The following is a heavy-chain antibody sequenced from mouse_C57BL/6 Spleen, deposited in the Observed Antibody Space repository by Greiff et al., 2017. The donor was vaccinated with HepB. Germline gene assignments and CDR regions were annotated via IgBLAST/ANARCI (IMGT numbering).Heavy chain of an antibody. J-gene: IGHJ4*01. CDR3: ARSPTTVVGGAMDY. V-gene: IGHV1-52*01. D-gene: IGHD1-1*01. Sequence: QVQLQQSGAELVRPGSSVKLSCKASGYTFTSYWMHWVKQRPIQGLEWIGNIDPSDSETHYNQKFKDKATLTVDKSSSTAYMQLSSLTSEDSAVYYCARSPTTVVGGAMDYWGQGTSVTVSS. CDR1: GYTFTSYW. CDR2: IDPSDSET.